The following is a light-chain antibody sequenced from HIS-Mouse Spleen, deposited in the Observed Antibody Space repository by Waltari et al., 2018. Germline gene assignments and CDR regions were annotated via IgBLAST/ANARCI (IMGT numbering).Light chain of an antibody. CDR2: EDS. J-gene: IGLJ2*01. Sequence: SYELTQPPSVSVSPGQTASITCSGEALPTKYAYWYQQKSGQAPVLVIYEDSKRPSGIPERFSGSSSGTMATLTISGAQVEDEADYYCYSTDSSGNHRVFGGGTKLTVL. CDR3: YSTDSSGNHRV. V-gene: IGLV3-10*01. CDR1: ALPTKY.